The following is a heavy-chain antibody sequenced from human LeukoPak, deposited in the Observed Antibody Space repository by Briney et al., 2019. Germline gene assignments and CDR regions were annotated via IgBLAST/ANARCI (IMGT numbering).Heavy chain of an antibody. V-gene: IGHV1-3*01. CDR3: ARDFRFDP. Sequence: ASVQFSCKASGYAFTSYAMHWVRQAPGQRLEWMGWINAGNGNTKYSQKFQGRVTITGDTSASTAYMELSSLRSEDTAVYYCARDFRFDPWGQGTLVTVSS. CDR1: GYAFTSYA. J-gene: IGHJ5*02. CDR2: INAGNGNT.